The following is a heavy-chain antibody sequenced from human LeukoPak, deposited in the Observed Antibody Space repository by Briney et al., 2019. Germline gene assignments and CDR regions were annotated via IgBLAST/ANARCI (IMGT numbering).Heavy chain of an antibody. D-gene: IGHD6-13*01. V-gene: IGHV3-23*01. CDR3: AKDQEAAAGPGLFDY. CDR1: GFTFSSYA. CDR2: ISGSGGST. J-gene: IGHJ4*02. Sequence: GGSLRLSCAASGFTFSSYAMSWVRQAPGKGLEWVSAISGSGGSTYYADSVKGRFTISRDNSKNTLYLQMNGLRAEDTAVYYCAKDQEAAAGPGLFDYWGQGTLVTVSS.